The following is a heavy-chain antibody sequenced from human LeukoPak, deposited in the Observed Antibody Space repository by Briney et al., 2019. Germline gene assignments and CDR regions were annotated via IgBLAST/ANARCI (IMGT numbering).Heavy chain of an antibody. CDR3: ARDGPYCSSTSCYFDY. D-gene: IGHD2-2*01. Sequence: GGSLRLSCAASGFTFSNYMNWVRQAPGKGLECVSSISSGSRYIYYADSVKGRFTISRENAKNSLYLQMNSLRAEDTAVYFCARDGPYCSSTSCYFDYWGQGTLVTVSS. V-gene: IGHV3-21*01. CDR1: GFTFSNY. CDR2: ISSGSRYI. J-gene: IGHJ4*02.